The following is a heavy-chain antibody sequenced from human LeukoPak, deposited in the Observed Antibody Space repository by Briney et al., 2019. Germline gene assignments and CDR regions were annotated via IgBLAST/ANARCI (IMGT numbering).Heavy chain of an antibody. D-gene: IGHD4-11*01. Sequence: PSETLSLTCTVSGGSISSYYWSWIRQPPGKGLEWIGYIYYSGSTNYNPSLKSRVAISVDTSKNQFSLKLSSVTAADTAMYYCARGYSTIAYWGQGTLVTVSS. CDR3: ARGYSTIAY. V-gene: IGHV4-59*01. CDR2: IYYSGST. CDR1: GGSISSYY. J-gene: IGHJ4*02.